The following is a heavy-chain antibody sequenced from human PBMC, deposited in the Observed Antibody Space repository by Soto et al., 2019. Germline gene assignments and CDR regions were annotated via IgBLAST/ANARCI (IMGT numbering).Heavy chain of an antibody. CDR3: ARVSGSYYNNWFDP. J-gene: IGHJ5*02. CDR2: INHSGST. Sequence: SETLSLTCAVYGGSFSGYYWSWIRQPPGKGLEWIGEINHSGSTNYNPSLKSRVTISVDTSKNQFSLKLSSVTAADTAVYYCARVSGSYYNNWFDPWGQGTLVTVSS. V-gene: IGHV4-34*01. D-gene: IGHD3-10*01. CDR1: GGSFSGYY.